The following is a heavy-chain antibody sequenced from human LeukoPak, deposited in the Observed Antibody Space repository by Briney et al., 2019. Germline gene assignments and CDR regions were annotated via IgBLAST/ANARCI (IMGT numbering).Heavy chain of an antibody. J-gene: IGHJ5*02. D-gene: IGHD3-10*01. Sequence: PSQTLSLTCTVSGGSISSGGYYWSWIRQHPGKGLEWIGYIYYSGSTYYNPSLKSRVTISVDTSKNQFSLKLSSATAADTAVYYCARVRDYYGSGSYWGYNWFDPWGQGTLVTVSS. CDR3: ARVRDYYGSGSYWGYNWFDP. CDR2: IYYSGST. CDR1: GGSISSGGYY. V-gene: IGHV4-31*03.